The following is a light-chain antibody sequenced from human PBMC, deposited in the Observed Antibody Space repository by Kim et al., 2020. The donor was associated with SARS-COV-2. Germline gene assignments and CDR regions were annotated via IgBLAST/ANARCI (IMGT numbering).Light chain of an antibody. Sequence: QSALTQPASVSGSPGQSITISCTGTSSDIGGYNYVSWYQQHPGKAPRLMIYDVTKRPSGISNRFSGSKSGNTASLTISGLQADDEADYYCNSYTTSSTRVFGTGTKVTVL. J-gene: IGLJ1*01. CDR3: NSYTTSSTRV. CDR2: DVT. CDR1: SSDIGGYNY. V-gene: IGLV2-14*03.